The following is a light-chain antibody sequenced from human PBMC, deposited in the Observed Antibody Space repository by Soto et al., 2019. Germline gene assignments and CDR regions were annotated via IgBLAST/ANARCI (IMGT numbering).Light chain of an antibody. V-gene: IGKV3-20*01. CDR2: GAS. Sequence: IVLTQSPGTLSLSPGERGTLSCRTSQTVNSPYLAWYQQKPGQANRLLISGASTRATGIPDRFSGSGSGTEFTLTISRLESEDFAVYYCYQHENSTPPFGPGTKVDIX. J-gene: IGKJ3*01. CDR3: YQHENSTPP. CDR1: QTVNSPY.